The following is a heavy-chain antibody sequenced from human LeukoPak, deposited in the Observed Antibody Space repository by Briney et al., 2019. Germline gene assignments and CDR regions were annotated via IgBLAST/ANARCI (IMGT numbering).Heavy chain of an antibody. CDR3: ARDFGFGSA. J-gene: IGHJ5*02. CDR2: IFTSGTT. V-gene: IGHV4-4*07. CDR1: GGSVSSSY. D-gene: IGHD6-19*01. Sequence: SETLSLTCTVSGGSVSSSYWSWIRQPAGKGLEWIGRIFTSGTTEYNPSLKSRVTMSVDTSKNQFSLKLTSVTAADTAVYYCARDFGFGSAWGQGALVTVSS.